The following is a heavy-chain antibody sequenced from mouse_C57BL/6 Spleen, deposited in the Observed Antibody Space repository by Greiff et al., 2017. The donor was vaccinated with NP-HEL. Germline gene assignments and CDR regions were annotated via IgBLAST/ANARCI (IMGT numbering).Heavy chain of an antibody. J-gene: IGHJ1*03. CDR2: IYPGDGDT. Sequence: VQLQQSGPELVKPGASVKISCKASGYAFSSSWMNWVKQRPGQGLEWIGRIYPGDGDTNYNGKFKGKATLTADKSSSTAYMQLSSLTSEDSAVYFCARGGWYFDVWGTGTTVTVAS. V-gene: IGHV1-82*01. CDR1: GYAFSSSW. CDR3: ARGGWYFDV.